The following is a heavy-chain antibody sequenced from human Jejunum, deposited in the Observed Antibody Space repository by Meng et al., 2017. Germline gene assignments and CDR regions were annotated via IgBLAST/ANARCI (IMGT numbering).Heavy chain of an antibody. V-gene: IGHV3-74*01. D-gene: IGHD1-26*01. CDR3: ARDSPQSGADFDY. CDR1: GFTLSGHW. J-gene: IGHJ4*02. Sequence: GGSLRLSCVGSGFTLSGHWMHWVRQAPGKGLVWVSHIKTDGSQTAYTDSVKGRFTISRDNAKNTVYLQMNSLRVEDTAVYYCARDSPQSGADFDYWGQGALVTVSS. CDR2: IKTDGSQT.